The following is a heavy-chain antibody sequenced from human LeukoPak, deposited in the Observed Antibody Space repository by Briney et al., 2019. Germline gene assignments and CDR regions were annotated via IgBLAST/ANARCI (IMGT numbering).Heavy chain of an antibody. V-gene: IGHV3-23*01. D-gene: IGHD4-17*01. J-gene: IGHJ4*02. CDR3: AKGSNGDYDI. Sequence: PVGSLRLSCAASQFSLGGFVMNWVRQAPGKGLEWVATIGKSQYYADSVKGRFTISKDISKNMMYLQMDSLGVDDTAIYYCAKGSNGDYDIWGQGTLVTVSS. CDR1: QFSLGGFV. CDR2: IGKSQ.